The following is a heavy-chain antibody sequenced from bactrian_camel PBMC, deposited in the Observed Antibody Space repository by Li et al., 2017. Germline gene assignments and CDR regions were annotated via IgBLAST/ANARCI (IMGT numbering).Heavy chain of an antibody. CDR3: AAPTSDTYCVPAFEEALYAY. Sequence: HVQLVESGGGSVQAGGSLKLSCVASTDTSTYCMGWFRQAPGKEREGVAAIDTDGVTSYAEAVKGRFTISRDNAKSTLYLQVDSLRPEDTAMYFCAAPTSDTYCVPAFEEALYAYWGQGTQVTVS. J-gene: IGHJ4*01. V-gene: IGHV3S55*01. CDR1: TDTSTYC. D-gene: IGHD2*01. CDR2: IDTDGVT.